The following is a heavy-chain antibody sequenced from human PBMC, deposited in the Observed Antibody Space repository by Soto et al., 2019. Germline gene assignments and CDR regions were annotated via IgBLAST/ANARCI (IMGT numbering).Heavy chain of an antibody. Sequence: GGSLRLSCAASGFTFSSYGMHWVRQAPGKGLEWVAVISYDGSNKYYADSVKGRFTISRDNSKNTLYLQMNSLRTEDTAVYYCAKDRYKWNYEDYFDYWGQGTLVTVSS. D-gene: IGHD1-7*01. V-gene: IGHV3-30*18. CDR2: ISYDGSNK. CDR3: AKDRYKWNYEDYFDY. CDR1: GFTFSSYG. J-gene: IGHJ4*02.